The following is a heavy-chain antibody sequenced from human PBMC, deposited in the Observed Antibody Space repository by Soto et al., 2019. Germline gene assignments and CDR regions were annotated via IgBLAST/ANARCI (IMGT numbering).Heavy chain of an antibody. V-gene: IGHV1-3*01. CDR2: INAGNGNT. CDR1: GYTFTSYA. CDR3: ARVADIVATMDV. D-gene: IGHD5-12*01. J-gene: IGHJ6*04. Sequence: QVQLVQSGAEVKKPGASVKVSCKASGYTFTSYAMHWVRHAPGQRLEWMGWINAGNGNTKYSQKFQGRVTITRDTSASTAYMELSSLRSEDTAVYYCARVADIVATMDVWGKGTTVTVSS.